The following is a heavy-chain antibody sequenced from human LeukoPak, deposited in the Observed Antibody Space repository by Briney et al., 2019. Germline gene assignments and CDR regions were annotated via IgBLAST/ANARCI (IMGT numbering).Heavy chain of an antibody. CDR3: AKREGYYYDLDY. Sequence: GGPLRLSCAASGFTFSSYAMSWVRQAPGKGLEWVSGISGSGDNTYYADSVKGRFTISRDNSKNTLYVQVNSLGTEDTAAYYCAKREGYYYDLDYWGQGTLVTVSS. J-gene: IGHJ4*02. CDR1: GFTFSSYA. V-gene: IGHV3-23*01. D-gene: IGHD3-22*01. CDR2: ISGSGDNT.